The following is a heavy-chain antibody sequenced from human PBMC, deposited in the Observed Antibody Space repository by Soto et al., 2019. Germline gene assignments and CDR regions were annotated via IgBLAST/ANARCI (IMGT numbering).Heavy chain of an antibody. CDR1: GGSISSSSYY. J-gene: IGHJ6*04. V-gene: IGHV4-39*01. CDR3: ASVIVATISDYYYYGMDV. CDR2: IYYSGST. D-gene: IGHD5-12*01. Sequence: SETLSLTCTVSGGSISSSSYYWGWIRQPPGKGLEWIGSIYYSGSTYYNPSLKSRVTISVDTSKNQFSLKLSSVTAADTAVYYCASVIVATISDYYYYGMDVWGKGTTVTVSS.